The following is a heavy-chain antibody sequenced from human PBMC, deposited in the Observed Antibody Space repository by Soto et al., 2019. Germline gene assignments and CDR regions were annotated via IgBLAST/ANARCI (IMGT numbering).Heavy chain of an antibody. CDR1: GYPVTAYY. V-gene: IGHV1-2*02. CDR2: INPATGAA. Sequence: QLHLVQSGAVVKKPGASVTVSCSASGYPVTAYYMHWVRQAPGRGLEWMGGINPATGAAKYTQTFRGRVTGPREPSTSTVFRELGGLPPGATAVFFCARGGGVGVAGSAAFDMWGQGTLVTVSS. D-gene: IGHD3-3*01. CDR3: ARGGGVGVAGSAAFDM. J-gene: IGHJ3*02.